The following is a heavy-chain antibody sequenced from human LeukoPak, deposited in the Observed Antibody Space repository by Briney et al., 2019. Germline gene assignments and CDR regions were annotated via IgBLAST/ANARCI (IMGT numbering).Heavy chain of an antibody. CDR1: DGSISSYY. V-gene: IGHV4-4*07. J-gene: IGHJ5*02. CDR3: ARDIVGTFNFFDP. Sequence: SETLSLTCTISDGSISSYYWTWIRQPAGKGLEWIGRIYSSGSTNFNPSLKSRVTMSVDTSRNQFSLKLTSVTTADTAVYYCARDIVGTFNFFDPWGQGTLVTVTS. D-gene: IGHD1-1*01. CDR2: IYSSGST.